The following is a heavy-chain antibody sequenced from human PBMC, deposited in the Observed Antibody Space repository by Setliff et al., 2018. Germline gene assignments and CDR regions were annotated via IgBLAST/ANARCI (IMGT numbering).Heavy chain of an antibody. Sequence: PGESLKISCQGSGYTFTNYWIGWVRQMPGKGLEWMGILKPGDSGIRYSPSFQGQVTLSADKSISTAYLQWSSLKASDTAIYYCARPAYSSRWYEIKGFDYWGQGTLVTVSS. CDR3: ARPAYSSRWYEIKGFDY. CDR1: GYTFTNYW. J-gene: IGHJ4*02. V-gene: IGHV5-51*01. D-gene: IGHD6-13*01. CDR2: LKPGDSGI.